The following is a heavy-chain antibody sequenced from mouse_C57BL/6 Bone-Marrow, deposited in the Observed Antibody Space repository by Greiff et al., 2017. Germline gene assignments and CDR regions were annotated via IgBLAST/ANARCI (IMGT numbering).Heavy chain of an antibody. CDR3: ARGVYYGNFYAMDY. V-gene: IGHV1-18*01. D-gene: IGHD2-1*01. Sequence: EVHLVESGPELVKPGASVKIPCKASGYTFTDYNMDWVKQSHGKSLEWIGDINPNNGGTIYNQKFKGKATLTVDKSSSTAYMELRSLTSEDTAVYYCARGVYYGNFYAMDYWGQGTSVTVSS. CDR2: INPNNGGT. CDR1: GYTFTDYN. J-gene: IGHJ4*01.